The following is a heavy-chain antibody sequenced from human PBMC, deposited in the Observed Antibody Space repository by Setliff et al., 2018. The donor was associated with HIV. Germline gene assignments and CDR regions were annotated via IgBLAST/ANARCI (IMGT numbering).Heavy chain of an antibody. D-gene: IGHD1-26*01. CDR3: ARDFRDYVGKFDY. CDR2: VSGRGDSI. V-gene: IGHV3-48*03. J-gene: IGHJ4*02. Sequence: LSLTCTVSGGSISTNNFFWGWLRQPPGKGLEWVSYVSGRGDSIYYAASVKGRFTISRDNAKNSLYLQMNSLIAEDTAVYYCARDFRDYVGKFDYWGQGTLVTVSS. CDR1: GGSISTNN.